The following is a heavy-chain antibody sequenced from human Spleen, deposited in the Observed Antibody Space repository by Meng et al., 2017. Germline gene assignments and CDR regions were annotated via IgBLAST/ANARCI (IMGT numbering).Heavy chain of an antibody. Sequence: GGSLRLSCAASGFTFDDYGMSWVRQAPGKGLEWVSGISWNSGSIGYADSVKGRFTISRDNAKNSLYLQMNSLRPEDTALYYCAKGRYFDSSDPFDYWGQGTLVTVSS. CDR3: AKGRYFDSSDPFDY. J-gene: IGHJ4*02. CDR1: GFTFDDYG. CDR2: ISWNSGSI. V-gene: IGHV3-9*01. D-gene: IGHD3-22*01.